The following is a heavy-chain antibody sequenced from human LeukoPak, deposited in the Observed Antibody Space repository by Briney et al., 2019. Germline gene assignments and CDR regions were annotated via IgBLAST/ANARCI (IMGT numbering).Heavy chain of an antibody. V-gene: IGHV3-21*01. J-gene: IGHJ3*02. CDR1: GFTFSSYS. CDR2: ISSSSYI. CDR3: ARAVYGFDAFDI. D-gene: IGHD4-17*01. Sequence: PGGSLRLSCAASGFTFSSYSMNWVRQAPGKGLEWVSSISSSSYIYYADSVKGRFTISRDNAKNSLYLQMNSLRAEDTAVYYCARAVYGFDAFDIWGQGTMVTVSS.